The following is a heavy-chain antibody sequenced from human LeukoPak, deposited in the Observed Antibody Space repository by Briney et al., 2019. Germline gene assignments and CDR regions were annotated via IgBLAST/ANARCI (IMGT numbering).Heavy chain of an antibody. CDR3: AKALTGWGAYDY. Sequence: GGSLRLSCAGSGFTFSGYAMSWVRQAPGKGLEWVSAISGSCSDTFYADSVKGRFTISRDNSKNTLSVQMNSLRAEDTAVYYCAKALTGWGAYDYWGQGALVTVSS. CDR1: GFTFSGYA. D-gene: IGHD3-9*01. CDR2: ISGSCSDT. J-gene: IGHJ4*02. V-gene: IGHV3-23*01.